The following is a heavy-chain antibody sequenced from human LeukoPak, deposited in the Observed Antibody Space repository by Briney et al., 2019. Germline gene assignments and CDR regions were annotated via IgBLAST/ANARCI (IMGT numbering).Heavy chain of an antibody. CDR1: GGTFSSYA. Sequence: SVKVSCKASGGTFSSYAISWVRQAPGQGLEWMGGIIPIFGTANYAQKFQGRVTITADESTSTAYMKLSSLRSEDTAVYYCARLPLHYYGSGLFDYWGQGTLVTVSS. D-gene: IGHD3-10*01. V-gene: IGHV1-69*13. J-gene: IGHJ4*02. CDR2: IIPIFGTA. CDR3: ARLPLHYYGSGLFDY.